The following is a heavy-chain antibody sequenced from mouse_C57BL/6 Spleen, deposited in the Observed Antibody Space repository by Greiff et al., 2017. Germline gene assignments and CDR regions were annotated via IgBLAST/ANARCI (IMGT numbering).Heavy chain of an antibody. D-gene: IGHD1-1*01. Sequence: QVQLQQSGAELVKPGASVKISCKASGYAFSSYWMNWVKQRPGKGLEWIGQIYPGDGDTNYNGKFKGKATLTADKSSSTAYMQRSSLTSEDSAVYFCARRGFTTVADYDAMDYWGQGTSGTVSS. CDR1: GYAFSSYW. V-gene: IGHV1-80*01. CDR2: IYPGDGDT. J-gene: IGHJ4*01. CDR3: ARRGFTTVADYDAMDY.